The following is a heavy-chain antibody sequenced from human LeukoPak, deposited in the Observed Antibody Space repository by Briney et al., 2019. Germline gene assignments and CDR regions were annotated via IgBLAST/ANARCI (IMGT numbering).Heavy chain of an antibody. CDR1: GFTFSSYA. D-gene: IGHD6-19*01. J-gene: IGHJ4*02. CDR3: AKSGAGAWFFDS. CDR2: ISGSGGST. Sequence: GGSLRLSCAASGFTFSSYAMSWVRQAPGKGLEWVSAISGSGGSTYYADSVKGRFTISRDNSINTLYLQMNSLRGEDTAVYYCAKSGAGAWFFDSWGQGALVTVSS. V-gene: IGHV3-23*01.